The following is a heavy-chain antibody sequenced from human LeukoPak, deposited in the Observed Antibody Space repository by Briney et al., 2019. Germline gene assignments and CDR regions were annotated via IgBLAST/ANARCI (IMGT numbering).Heavy chain of an antibody. D-gene: IGHD2-15*01. V-gene: IGHV1-8*01. J-gene: IGHJ5*02. CDR1: GYIFINND. CDR2: IDPKNGNR. Sequence: ASVKVSCKTSGYIFINNDINWVRQAPGQGLEWMAWIDPKNGNRGYAQNFQGRVTMTTDISINTAYLELSSLRSEDTAVYYCARSHTQKEFCGGGRCYPTVWWFDPWGQGTLVTVSS. CDR3: ARSHTQKEFCGGGRCYPTVWWFDP.